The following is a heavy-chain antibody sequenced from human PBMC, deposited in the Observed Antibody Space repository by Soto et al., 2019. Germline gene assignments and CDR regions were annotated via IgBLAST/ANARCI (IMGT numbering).Heavy chain of an antibody. D-gene: IGHD4-17*01. CDR2: INPTSGGT. Sequence: QVQLVQSGAEVKKPGASVKVSCKTSGYTFAAYYIHWIRQAPGQGLEWMGWINPTSGGTVYAQNFRDRVTMTRATSISSAYMEWRRLNSDDTAVYYCARDPDYGDYWGYFFDSWGQGTPVTVSS. V-gene: IGHV1-2*02. CDR3: ARDPDYGDYWGYFFDS. J-gene: IGHJ4*02. CDR1: GYTFAAYY.